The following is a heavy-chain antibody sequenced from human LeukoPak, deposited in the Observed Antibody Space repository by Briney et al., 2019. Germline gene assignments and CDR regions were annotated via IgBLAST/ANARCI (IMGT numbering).Heavy chain of an antibody. CDR1: GYTFISFG. V-gene: IGHV1-18*01. Sequence: ASVKVSCKASGYTFISFGISWVRQAPGQGLEWMGWISSSTGNTKYAQKLQDRVTMTTDTSTSTACLYLRNLRSDDTAVYYCVRLPLGYCSSTSCLDWGQGTLVTVSS. CDR2: ISSSTGNT. CDR3: VRLPLGYCSSTSCLD. J-gene: IGHJ4*02. D-gene: IGHD2-2*01.